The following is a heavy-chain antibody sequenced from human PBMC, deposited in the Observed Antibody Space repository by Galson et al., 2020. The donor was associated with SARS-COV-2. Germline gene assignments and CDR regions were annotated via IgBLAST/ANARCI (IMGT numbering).Heavy chain of an antibody. CDR3: AKRDPSGNWPYYFDN. V-gene: IGHV3-23*01. J-gene: IGHJ4*02. Sequence: GESLKISCIASGFTFRNFAISWVRQAPGKGLDWVSAISESGGDTYYADSVKGRFTISRDNSKNTLYLQMNSLRAEDTAIYYCAKRDPSGNWPYYFDNWGQGSLVTVSS. D-gene: IGHD1-1*01. CDR2: ISESGGDT. CDR1: GFTFRNFA.